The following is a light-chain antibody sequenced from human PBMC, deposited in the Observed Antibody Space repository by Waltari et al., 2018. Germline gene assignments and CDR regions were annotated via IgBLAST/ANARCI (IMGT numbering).Light chain of an antibody. J-gene: IGKJ1*01. CDR3: QQYNSYWT. CDR2: KAS. CDR1: QSISSW. Sequence: DIQMTQSPSTLSASVGDRVTITCRASQSISSWLGWYPQKPGKAPKHLIYKASSLERGVPSRFSGSGSGTEFTLTISSLQPDDFATYYCQQYNSYWTFGQGTKVEIK. V-gene: IGKV1-5*03.